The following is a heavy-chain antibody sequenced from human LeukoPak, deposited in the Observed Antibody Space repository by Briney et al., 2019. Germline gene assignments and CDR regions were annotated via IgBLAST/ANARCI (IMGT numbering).Heavy chain of an antibody. CDR1: GFTFSSYS. CDR3: ARGGSRSWYKCHS. CDR2: MSSSSTTI. V-gene: IGHV3-48*01. J-gene: IGHJ4*02. Sequence: GGSLRLSCAASGFTFSSYSMNWVRQAPGQGLEWVSYMSSSSTTIYYADSVKGRFTISRDNAENSLYLQMNSLRAEDTAVYYCARGGSRSWYKCHSWGQGTLVTVSS. D-gene: IGHD6-13*01.